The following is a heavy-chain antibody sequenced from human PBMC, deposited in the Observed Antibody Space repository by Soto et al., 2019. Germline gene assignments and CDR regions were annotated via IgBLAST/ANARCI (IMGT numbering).Heavy chain of an antibody. V-gene: IGHV3-30-3*01. CDR1: GFTFSSYA. Sequence: VGSLRLSCAASGFTFSSYAMHWVRQAPGKGLEWVAVISYDGSNKYYADSVKGRFTISRDNSKNTLYLQMNSLRAEDTAVYYCARDSIVVVPAAIDYYYYYGMDVWGQGTTVTVSS. CDR2: ISYDGSNK. J-gene: IGHJ6*02. CDR3: ARDSIVVVPAAIDYYYYYGMDV. D-gene: IGHD2-2*02.